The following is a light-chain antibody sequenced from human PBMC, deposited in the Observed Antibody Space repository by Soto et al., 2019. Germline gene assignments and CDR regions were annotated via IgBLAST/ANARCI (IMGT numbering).Light chain of an antibody. Sequence: QSALTQPRSVSGSPGQSVTISCTGTSSDVGGHNYVSWYQQHPAKAPKLMIYDVTERPSRVPDRFSGSKSGNPAYLTISGLQAEDEADYYCCSHAGSNTWVFGGGTKLTVL. V-gene: IGLV2-11*01. CDR2: DVT. J-gene: IGLJ3*02. CDR1: SSDVGGHNY. CDR3: CSHAGSNTWV.